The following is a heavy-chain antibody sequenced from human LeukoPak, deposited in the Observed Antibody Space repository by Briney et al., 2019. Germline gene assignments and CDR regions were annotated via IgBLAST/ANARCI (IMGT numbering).Heavy chain of an antibody. CDR1: GFTFTAYG. J-gene: IGHJ4*02. D-gene: IGHD2-21*02. Sequence: GASVKVSCQTSGFTFTAYGFSWVRQAPGQGLEWMGWISAYNGNTNYAQKLQGRVTMTTDISTSTAYMDLGSLRSDDTAVYYCARISRQRLLHDFDHWGQGTLVTVSS. V-gene: IGHV1-18*01. CDR2: ISAYNGNT. CDR3: ARISRQRLLHDFDH.